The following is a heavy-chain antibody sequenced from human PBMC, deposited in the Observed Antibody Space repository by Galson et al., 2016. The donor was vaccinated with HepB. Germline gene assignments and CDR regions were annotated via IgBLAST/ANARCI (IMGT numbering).Heavy chain of an antibody. J-gene: IGHJ3*02. CDR2: ISHSSAYT. CDR1: GFTFSDFY. CDR3: ARGRAPKTLDTSDI. V-gene: IGHV3-11*06. Sequence: SLRLSCAASGFTFSDFYMTWMRRTPGKSLEWVSYISHSSAYTAYADSVKGRFIISRDNVRNSLFLQMSSLRVEDTALYFCARGRAPKTLDTSDIWGQGTMVTVSS.